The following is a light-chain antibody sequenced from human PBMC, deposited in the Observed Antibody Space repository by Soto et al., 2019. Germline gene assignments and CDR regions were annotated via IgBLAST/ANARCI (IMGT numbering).Light chain of an antibody. Sequence: QSALTQPASVSGSPGQSITISCTGTSTDIGHYRFVSWYQQHPGKAPKLIIYEVSNRPSGVSNRFTGSKSDNTASLTISGLQTEDEADYYCSSYSDIDTRVFGGGTKLTVL. CDR1: STDIGHYRF. J-gene: IGLJ3*02. CDR2: EVS. V-gene: IGLV2-14*01. CDR3: SSYSDIDTRV.